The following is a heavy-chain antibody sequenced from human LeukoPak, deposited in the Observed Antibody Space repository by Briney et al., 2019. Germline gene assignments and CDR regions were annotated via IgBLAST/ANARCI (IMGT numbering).Heavy chain of an antibody. Sequence: SETLSLTCTVSGGSITSYYWSWIRQSPGKALEWIGYVFYSGTTNYNPSLKSRVTIFVDTSKNQFSLRLSSVTAADTAVYYCARHYGDYVYLDYWGQGALVTVSS. CDR1: GGSITSYY. V-gene: IGHV4-59*08. CDR2: VFYSGTT. CDR3: ARHYGDYVYLDY. D-gene: IGHD4-17*01. J-gene: IGHJ4*02.